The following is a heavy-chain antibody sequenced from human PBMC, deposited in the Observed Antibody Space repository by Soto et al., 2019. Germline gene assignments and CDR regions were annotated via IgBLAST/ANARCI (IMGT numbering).Heavy chain of an antibody. CDR1: GGSISSGGYS. D-gene: IGHD3-22*01. Sequence: PSETLSLTCAVSGGSISSGGYSWSWIRQPPGKGLEWIGYIYHSGSTYYNPSLKSRVTISVDRSKNQFSLKLSSVTAADTAVYYCAVYDSSGYYHWFDYWGQGTLVTVSS. CDR3: AVYDSSGYYHWFDY. V-gene: IGHV4-30-2*01. J-gene: IGHJ4*02. CDR2: IYHSGST.